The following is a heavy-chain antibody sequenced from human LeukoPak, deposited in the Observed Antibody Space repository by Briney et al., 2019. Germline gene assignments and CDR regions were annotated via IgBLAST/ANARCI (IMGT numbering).Heavy chain of an antibody. D-gene: IGHD3-10*01. Sequence: GGPLVLSCPASGFPFSSFAMGWVRPAPGKGLDWVSAISGSGGSTYYADSVKGRFTISRDNSKNTLYLQMNSLRAEDTAVYFCARFFGERYYDYWGQGTLVTVSS. CDR1: GFPFSSFA. J-gene: IGHJ4*02. CDR2: ISGSGGST. V-gene: IGHV3-23*01. CDR3: ARFFGERYYDY.